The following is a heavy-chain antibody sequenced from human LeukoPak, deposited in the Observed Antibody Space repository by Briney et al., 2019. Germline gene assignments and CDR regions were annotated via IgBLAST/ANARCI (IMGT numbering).Heavy chain of an antibody. CDR3: ARVRGEKGSEFDY. CDR2: INPSSGSI. D-gene: IGHD3-10*01. V-gene: IGHV1-46*01. Sequence: GASVKVSCKASGYTFTSYYIHWARQAPGQGLEWMGIINPSSGSISYAQKFQGRVTMTRDTSTSTVYMELSSLRSEDTAVYYCARVRGEKGSEFDYWGQGTLVTVSS. J-gene: IGHJ4*02. CDR1: GYTFTSYY.